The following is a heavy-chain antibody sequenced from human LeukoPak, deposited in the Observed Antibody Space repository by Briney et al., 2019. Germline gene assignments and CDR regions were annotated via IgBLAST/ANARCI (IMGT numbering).Heavy chain of an antibody. CDR1: GFTFSSFE. Sequence: GGSLRLSCAASGFTFSSFEMNWVRQAPGKGLEWVSYISSGGTTMYYADSVKGRFTISRDNAKNSLYLQMNSLRSEDTAVYYCATVGYAVVGFDYWGQGTLVTVSS. V-gene: IGHV3-48*03. J-gene: IGHJ4*02. CDR2: ISSGGTTM. CDR3: ATVGYAVVGFDY. D-gene: IGHD2-15*01.